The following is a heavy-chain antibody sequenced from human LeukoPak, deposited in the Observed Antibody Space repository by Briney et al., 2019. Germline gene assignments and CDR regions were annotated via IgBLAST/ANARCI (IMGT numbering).Heavy chain of an antibody. CDR2: INPNSGDT. CDR3: ARDRGYGVDY. CDR1: GYTFAGYY. V-gene: IGHV1-2*02. D-gene: IGHD3-10*01. Sequence: ASVKVSCKASGYTFAGYYVHWVRQAPGQGLEWMGWINPNSGDTKYVQRFQGRVTMTRDTSISTAYMDLSRLTSDDTAVYYCARDRGYGVDYWDQGTLVTVSS. J-gene: IGHJ4*02.